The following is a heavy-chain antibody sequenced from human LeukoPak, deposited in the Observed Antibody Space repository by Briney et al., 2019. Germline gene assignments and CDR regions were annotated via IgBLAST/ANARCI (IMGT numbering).Heavy chain of an antibody. V-gene: IGHV5-51*01. D-gene: IGHD2-2*02. CDR3: ARQGGYCSSTSCYMGPPDY. Sequence: GESLKISCKGSGYSFTSYWIGWVRQMPGKGLEWMGIIYPGDSDTRYSPSFQGQVTISADKSISTAYLQWSSLKASDTAMYYCARQGGYCSSTSCYMGPPDYWGQGTLVTVSS. CDR1: GYSFTSYW. J-gene: IGHJ4*02. CDR2: IYPGDSDT.